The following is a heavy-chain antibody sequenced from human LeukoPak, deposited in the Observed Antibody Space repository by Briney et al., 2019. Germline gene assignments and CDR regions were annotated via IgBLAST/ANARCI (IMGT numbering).Heavy chain of an antibody. Sequence: GGSLRLSCAASGXTFSNYAMSWVRQAPGKGLEWVSRISGSGAGTYYADSVKGRFTISRDKSKNTLSLQMNSLRAEDTAVYYCAKMGGDCSSTICSSFDYWGRGTLVTVSS. J-gene: IGHJ4*02. D-gene: IGHD2-2*01. V-gene: IGHV3-23*01. CDR3: AKMGGDCSSTICSSFDY. CDR1: GXTFSNYA. CDR2: ISGSGAGT.